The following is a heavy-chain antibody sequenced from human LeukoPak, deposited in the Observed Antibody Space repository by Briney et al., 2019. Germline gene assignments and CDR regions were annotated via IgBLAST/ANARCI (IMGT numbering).Heavy chain of an antibody. CDR3: ARDYHSSGWYYFDY. D-gene: IGHD6-19*01. J-gene: IGHJ4*02. CDR1: GGSISSYY. Sequence: SETLSLTCTVSGGSISSYYWSWIRQPPGKGLEWIGYIYYSGSTNYNPSLKSRVTISVDTSKNQFSLKLSSVTAADTAVYYCARDYHSSGWYYFDYWGQGTLVTVSS. CDR2: IYYSGST. V-gene: IGHV4-59*01.